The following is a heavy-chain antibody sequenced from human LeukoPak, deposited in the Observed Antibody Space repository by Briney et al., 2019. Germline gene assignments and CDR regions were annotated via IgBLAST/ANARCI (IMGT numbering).Heavy chain of an antibody. V-gene: IGHV1-18*01. CDR3: VRDSPTATDYYYYYGMDV. CDR1: GYTFTSYG. Sequence: ASVKVSCKASGYTFTSYGISWVRQAPGQGLEWMGWISAYNSNTNYAQKLQGRVTMTTDTSTSTAYMELRSLRSDDTAVYYCVRDSPTATDYYYYYGMDVWGQGTTVTVSS. J-gene: IGHJ6*02. CDR2: ISAYNSNT. D-gene: IGHD5-18*01.